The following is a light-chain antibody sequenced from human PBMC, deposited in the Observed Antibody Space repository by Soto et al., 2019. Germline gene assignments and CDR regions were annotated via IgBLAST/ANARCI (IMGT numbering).Light chain of an antibody. CDR1: QSISSY. CDR2: AAS. Sequence: DIQMTQSPSSLSASVGARVTITCRASQSISSYLNWYKQTPGKAPKVLSYAASSLQSGVPSRFSGSGSGTEFTLTMSGLQPEDFETYYCQQGHSTPYTFGQGTKVDI. V-gene: IGKV1-39*01. J-gene: IGKJ2*01. CDR3: QQGHSTPYT.